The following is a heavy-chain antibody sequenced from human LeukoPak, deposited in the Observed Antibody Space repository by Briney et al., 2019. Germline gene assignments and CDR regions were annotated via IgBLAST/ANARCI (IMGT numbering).Heavy chain of an antibody. V-gene: IGHV4-4*07. CDR1: GGSFSGYY. Sequence: SETLSLTCAVYGGSFSGYYWSWIRQPAGKGLEWIGRIYTSGSTNYNPSLKSRVTMSVDTSKNQFSLKLSSVTAADTAVYYCARDLVGIDAFDIWGQGTMVTVSS. D-gene: IGHD2-15*01. CDR3: ARDLVGIDAFDI. J-gene: IGHJ3*02. CDR2: IYTSGST.